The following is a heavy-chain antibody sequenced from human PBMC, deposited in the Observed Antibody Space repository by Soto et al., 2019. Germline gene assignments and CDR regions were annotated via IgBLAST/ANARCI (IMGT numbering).Heavy chain of an antibody. Sequence: QVQLVQSGAEVKKPGSSVKVSCKASGGTFSSYAISWVRQALGQGLEWMGGIIPIFGTANYAQKFQGRVTITADESTSTAYMELSSLRSEDTAVYYCAREGGYGSGPSFDPWGQGTLVTVSS. CDR3: AREGGYGSGPSFDP. V-gene: IGHV1-69*01. CDR2: IIPIFGTA. CDR1: GGTFSSYA. D-gene: IGHD3-10*01. J-gene: IGHJ5*02.